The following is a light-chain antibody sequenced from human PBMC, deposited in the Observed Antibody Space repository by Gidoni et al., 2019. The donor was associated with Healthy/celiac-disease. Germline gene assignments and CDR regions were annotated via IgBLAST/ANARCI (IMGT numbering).Light chain of an antibody. J-gene: IGLJ3*02. CDR1: SSNIGSNT. CDR2: SNN. Sequence: QSVLTQPPSASVTPGQGVTISCSGSSSNIGSNTVNWYQQLPGTAPKLLIYSNNQRPSGVPDRFSGSKSGTSASLAISGLQSEDEADYYCAAWDDSLNGRVFGGGTKLTVL. V-gene: IGLV1-44*01. CDR3: AAWDDSLNGRV.